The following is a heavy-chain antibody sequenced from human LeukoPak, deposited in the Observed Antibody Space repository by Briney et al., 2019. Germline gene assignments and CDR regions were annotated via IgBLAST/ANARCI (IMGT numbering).Heavy chain of an antibody. CDR3: AKLSSGSTSSQTIDY. Sequence: GGSLRLSCAASGFTFSSYGMHWVRQAPGKGLEWVAVISYDGSNKYYADSVKGRFTISRDNSKNTLYLQMNSLRAEDTAVYYCAKLSSGSTSSQTIDYWGQGTLVTVSS. D-gene: IGHD2-2*01. CDR1: GFTFSSYG. CDR2: ISYDGSNK. J-gene: IGHJ4*02. V-gene: IGHV3-30*18.